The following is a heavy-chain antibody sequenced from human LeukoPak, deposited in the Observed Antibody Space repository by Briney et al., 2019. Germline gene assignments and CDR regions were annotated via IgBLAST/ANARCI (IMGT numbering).Heavy chain of an antibody. D-gene: IGHD2-2*03. CDR2: IYPGDSDT. CDR3: ARRLDQGAYFDY. CDR1: GYSFTSYW. J-gene: IGHJ4*02. V-gene: IGHV5-51*01. Sequence: GASLQISCKGSGYSFTSYWIGWVRQLPGKGLEGMGIIYPGDSDTRYSPSFQGQVTISADKSISTAYLQWSSLKASDTAMYYCARRLDQGAYFDYWGQGTLVTVSS.